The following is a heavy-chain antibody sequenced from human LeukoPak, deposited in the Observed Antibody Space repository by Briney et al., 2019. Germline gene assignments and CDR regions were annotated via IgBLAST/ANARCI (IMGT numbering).Heavy chain of an antibody. CDR2: IIPIFGTA. Sequence: GASVKVSCKASGGTFSSYAISWVRQAPGQGLEWMGGIIPIFGTANYAQKFQGRVTITTDESTSTAYMELSSLRSEDTAVYYCARGVTAVAGIKDAFDIWGQGTMVTVSS. V-gene: IGHV1-69*05. CDR3: ARGVTAVAGIKDAFDI. D-gene: IGHD6-19*01. J-gene: IGHJ3*02. CDR1: GGTFSSYA.